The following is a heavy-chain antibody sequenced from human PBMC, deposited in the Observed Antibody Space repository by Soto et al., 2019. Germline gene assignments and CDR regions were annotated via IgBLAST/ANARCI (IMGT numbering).Heavy chain of an antibody. V-gene: IGHV3-74*01. CDR3: APAPEYPKSGGLDY. Sequence: EVQLVESGGGLVQPGGSLRLSCEASGFTSLNYFMHWVRQAPGKGLVWVSRINSDGSLTTYADSVKGRFTISRDNAKNTLYLQRNSLPAEDTAVYYCAPAPEYPKSGGLDYWGRGTLVSVSS. CDR2: INSDGSLT. CDR1: GFTSLNYF. D-gene: IGHD1-26*01. J-gene: IGHJ4*02.